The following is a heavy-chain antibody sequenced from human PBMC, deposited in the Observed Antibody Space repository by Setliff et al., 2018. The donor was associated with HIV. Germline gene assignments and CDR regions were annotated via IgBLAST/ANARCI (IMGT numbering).Heavy chain of an antibody. CDR3: ARGSRQLTIFGVVFKTNYYFMDV. CDR1: GGSFSGYY. J-gene: IGHJ6*03. CDR2: INHDRTT. D-gene: IGHD3-3*01. V-gene: IGHV4-34*01. Sequence: LSLTCAVYGGSFSGYYWSWIRQPPGKRLEWIGEINHDRTTSYNPSLKSRVTISVDTSKNQFSLTLNSVTAADTAVYYCARGSRQLTIFGVVFKTNYYFMDVWGKGTAVTVSS.